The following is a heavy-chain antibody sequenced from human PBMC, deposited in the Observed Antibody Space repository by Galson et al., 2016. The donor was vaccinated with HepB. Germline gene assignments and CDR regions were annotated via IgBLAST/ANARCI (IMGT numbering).Heavy chain of an antibody. CDR1: GYTFSDYY. CDR3: ATGPSDNFDYLITRFVY. Sequence: VKVSCKVSGYTFSDYYMHWVQQAPGKGLEWMGLVDPEDGETVYAENFQGRVTITADTSSDTASMELSSLGSEDTAVYYCATGPSDNFDYLITRFVYWGQGTLVTVSS. J-gene: IGHJ4*02. D-gene: IGHD2/OR15-2a*01. V-gene: IGHV1-69-2*01. CDR2: VDPEDGET.